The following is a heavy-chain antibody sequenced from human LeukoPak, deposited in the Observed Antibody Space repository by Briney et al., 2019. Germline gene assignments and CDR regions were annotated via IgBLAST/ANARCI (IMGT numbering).Heavy chain of an antibody. CDR2: ISGGGGVT. CDR3: AKEPRVATIEIFDY. CDR1: GFTFSSYA. J-gene: IGHJ4*02. V-gene: IGHV3-23*01. Sequence: GVSLRLSCAASGFTFSSYAMSWVRQAPGKGLEWVSSISGGGGVTYYADSVKGRFTISRDNSKNTVYLQMNSLRAENTAVYYCAKEPRVATIEIFDYWGQGTLVTVSS. D-gene: IGHD5-12*01.